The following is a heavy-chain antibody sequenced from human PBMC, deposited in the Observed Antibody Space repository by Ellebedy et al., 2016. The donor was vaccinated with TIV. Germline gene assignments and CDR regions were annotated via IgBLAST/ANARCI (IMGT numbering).Heavy chain of an antibody. CDR3: VRGYIKYDL. V-gene: IGHV4-34*01. CDR1: GGSFSAFY. J-gene: IGHJ5*02. D-gene: IGHD4-11*01. Sequence: SETLSLXCVVYGGSFSAFYWSWVRQPPGKGLEWIGENNDRGDSNYNPSLKGRVAISVDESKNEVSLKLESVTAADTAVYYCVRGYIKYDLWGQGTLVTVSS. CDR2: NNDRGDS.